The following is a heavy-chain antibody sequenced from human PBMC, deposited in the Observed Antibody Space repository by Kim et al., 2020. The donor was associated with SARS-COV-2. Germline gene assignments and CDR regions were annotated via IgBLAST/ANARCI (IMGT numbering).Heavy chain of an antibody. V-gene: IGHV5-51*01. J-gene: IGHJ4*02. Sequence: RYSQSFQDQVTISADKSISTAYLQWSSLKASDTAMYYCARESYGDLRFDYWGQGTLVTVSS. CDR3: ARESYGDLRFDY. D-gene: IGHD4-17*01.